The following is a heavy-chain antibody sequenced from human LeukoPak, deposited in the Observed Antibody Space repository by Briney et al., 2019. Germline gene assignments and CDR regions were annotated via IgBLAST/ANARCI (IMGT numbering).Heavy chain of an antibody. CDR3: AKGPHYYDSSGYYFRFDY. Sequence: GRSLRLPCAASGFTFSSYGMHWVRQAPGKGLEWVAVIWYDGSNKYYADSVKGRFTISRDNSKNTLYLQMNSLRAEDTAVYYCAKGPHYYDSSGYYFRFDYWGQGTLVTVS. CDR1: GFTFSSYG. CDR2: IWYDGSNK. J-gene: IGHJ4*02. D-gene: IGHD3-22*01. V-gene: IGHV3-33*06.